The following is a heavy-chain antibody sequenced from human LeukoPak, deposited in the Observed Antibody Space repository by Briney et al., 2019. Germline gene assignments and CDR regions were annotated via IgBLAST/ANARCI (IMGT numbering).Heavy chain of an antibody. Sequence: ASVKVSCKVSGYTLTELPMHWVRLAPGKGLEWVGGFDPEDAETIYAQKFQGRVTMTEDTSTDTAYMELSSLRAEDTAVYYCAKAPYYDFWSVFDYWGQGTLVTVSS. D-gene: IGHD3-3*01. CDR1: GYTLTELP. V-gene: IGHV1-24*01. CDR3: AKAPYYDFWSVFDY. J-gene: IGHJ4*02. CDR2: FDPEDAET.